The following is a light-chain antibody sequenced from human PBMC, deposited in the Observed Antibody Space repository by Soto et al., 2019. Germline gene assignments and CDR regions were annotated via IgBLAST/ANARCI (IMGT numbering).Light chain of an antibody. CDR2: GAS. Sequence: DIQMTQSPSSVSASVGDRVTISCRASRDVRSWLAWYQQKPGKAPNLLIYGASTLQSGVPSRFSGSGSGTDFTLTISSLQPEDFATYYCQQANGDPWTFGQGTTVEIK. J-gene: IGKJ1*01. V-gene: IGKV1-12*02. CDR3: QQANGDPWT. CDR1: RDVRSW.